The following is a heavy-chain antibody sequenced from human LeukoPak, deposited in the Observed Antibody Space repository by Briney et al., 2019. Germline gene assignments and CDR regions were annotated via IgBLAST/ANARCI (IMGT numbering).Heavy chain of an antibody. CDR2: INPNSGGT. CDR1: GYTFTDYY. J-gene: IGHJ4*02. Sequence: ASVTVSCKASGYTFTDYYMHWVRQAPGQGFEWMGWINPNSGGTNYAQKFQGRVTMTRDTSISTAYMELSSLRSDDTAMYYCARSYSGFGYALHDYWGQGTLVTVSS. D-gene: IGHD1-26*01. CDR3: ARSYSGFGYALHDY. V-gene: IGHV1-2*02.